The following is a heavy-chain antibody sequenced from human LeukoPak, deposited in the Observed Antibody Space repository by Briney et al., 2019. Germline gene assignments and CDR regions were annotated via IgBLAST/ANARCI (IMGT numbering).Heavy chain of an antibody. V-gene: IGHV5-51*01. D-gene: IGHD6-13*01. Sequence: GESLKISCKGSGYSFTNYWIVWVRQMPGKGLEWMGIIYPGDSDTRFSTSFQGQVTSSADKSISTAYLQWSRLKASDTAMYYCARLRRNSSRQPGEFDYWGQGTLVTVSS. CDR1: GYSFTNYW. J-gene: IGHJ4*02. CDR3: ARLRRNSSRQPGEFDY. CDR2: IYPGDSDT.